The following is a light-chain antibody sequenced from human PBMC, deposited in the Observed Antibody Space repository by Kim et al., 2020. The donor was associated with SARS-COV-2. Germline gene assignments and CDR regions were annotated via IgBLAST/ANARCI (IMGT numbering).Light chain of an antibody. Sequence: VPVPPGQTASITCSGDQLGDKYVCWYQQRPGQSPVLVIYQDKNRPSGIPERFSGSNSGNTATLTISGTQAMDEADYYCQAWDTTVVFGGGTQLTVL. CDR1: QLGDKY. CDR3: QAWDTTVV. J-gene: IGLJ2*01. CDR2: QDK. V-gene: IGLV3-1*01.